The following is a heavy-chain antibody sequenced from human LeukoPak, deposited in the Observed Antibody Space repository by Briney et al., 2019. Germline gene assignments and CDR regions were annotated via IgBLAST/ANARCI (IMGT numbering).Heavy chain of an antibody. V-gene: IGHV1-24*01. CDR1: GYILSELS. D-gene: IGHD1-26*01. J-gene: IGHJ4*02. CDR3: ATYIVAANVFGY. CDR2: YDPEDYER. Sequence: ASVKVSCKVSGYILSELSINWLRQAPGKGLEWMGGYDPEDYERVYAQKFQGRVTMTEDTSAETAYMELSSLKSEDTAVYFCATYIVAANVFGYWGQGTLVTVSS.